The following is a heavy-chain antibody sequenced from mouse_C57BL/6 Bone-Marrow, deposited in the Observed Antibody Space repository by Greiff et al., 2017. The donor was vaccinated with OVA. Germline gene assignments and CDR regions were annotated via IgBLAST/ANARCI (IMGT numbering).Heavy chain of an antibody. V-gene: IGHV1-63*01. Sequence: QVQLQQSGAELVRPGTSVKMSCKASGYTFTNYWIGWAKQRPGHGLEWIGDIYPGGGYTNYNEKFKGKATLTADKSSSKAYMQFSSLTSEDSAIYYCARWNYGSSLYYFDYWGQGTTLTVSS. CDR1: GYTFTNYW. D-gene: IGHD1-1*01. CDR3: ARWNYGSSLYYFDY. J-gene: IGHJ2*01. CDR2: IYPGGGYT.